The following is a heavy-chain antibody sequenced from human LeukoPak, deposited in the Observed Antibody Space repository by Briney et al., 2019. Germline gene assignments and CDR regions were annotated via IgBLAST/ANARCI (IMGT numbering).Heavy chain of an antibody. D-gene: IGHD3-10*01. CDR2: IYYSGTT. J-gene: IGHJ3*02. CDR1: GGSASSSSYY. CDR3: ARPITRGIEDAFDI. V-gene: IGHV4-39*01. Sequence: PSETLSLTCTVSGGSASSSSYYWGWSRQPPGKGLEWFGRIYYSGTTYYNPSLKSPVTISVDTSKNQFSPKLSSVTAADTAVYYCARPITRGIEDAFDIWGQGTMVTVSS.